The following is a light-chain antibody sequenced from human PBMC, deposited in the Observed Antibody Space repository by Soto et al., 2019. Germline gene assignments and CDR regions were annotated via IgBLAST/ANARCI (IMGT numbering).Light chain of an antibody. CDR3: QSYDSSLSGYVV. CDR2: GNS. J-gene: IGLJ2*01. CDR1: SSNIGAGYD. Sequence: QSVLTQPPSVSGAPGQRVTISCTGSSSNIGAGYDVHWYQQLPGTAPKLLIYGNSNRPSGVPDRFSGSKSGTSASLAITGLQAEDEDDYHCQSYDSSLSGYVVFGGGTQLTVL. V-gene: IGLV1-40*01.